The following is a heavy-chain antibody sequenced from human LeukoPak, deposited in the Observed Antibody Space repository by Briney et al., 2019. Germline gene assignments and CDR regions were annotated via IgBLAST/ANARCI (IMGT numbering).Heavy chain of an antibody. V-gene: IGHV3-23*01. CDR1: GFTFSSYA. Sequence: PGGSLRLSCAASGFTFSSYAMTWVRQAPGKGLELVSAITNSGESRVYADSVKGRFTMSRDNSKNTLFLQMNSLRGEDTAVYYCARYCSSTSCRHFDYWGQGTLVTVSS. CDR3: ARYCSSTSCRHFDY. J-gene: IGHJ4*02. CDR2: ITNSGESR. D-gene: IGHD2-2*01.